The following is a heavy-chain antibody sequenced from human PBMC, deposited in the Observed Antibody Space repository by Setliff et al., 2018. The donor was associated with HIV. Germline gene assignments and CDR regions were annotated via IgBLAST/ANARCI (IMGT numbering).Heavy chain of an antibody. CDR1: GGSISSNNYY. D-gene: IGHD3-10*01. J-gene: IGHJ4*02. Sequence: SETLSLTCTVSGGSISSNNYYWGWIRQPPGKGLEWIGSIYYTGNTYYSPSLKSRVTISVDTSKNHFSLRLTSVTAADTAVYYCARGSPMVRGVITPFDYWGQGTLVTVSS. V-gene: IGHV4-39*02. CDR2: IYYTGNT. CDR3: ARGSPMVRGVITPFDY.